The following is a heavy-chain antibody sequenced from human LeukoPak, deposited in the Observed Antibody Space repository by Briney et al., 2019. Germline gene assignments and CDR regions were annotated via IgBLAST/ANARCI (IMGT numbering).Heavy chain of an antibody. Sequence: GGSLRLSCAASGFTFSSYAMSWVRQAPGKGLEWVSAISGSGGSTYYADSVKGRFTISRDNSKNTLYLQMNSLRAEDTAVYYCATSRIAAAPYYYYGMDVWGQGPRSPSP. CDR3: ATSRIAAAPYYYYGMDV. V-gene: IGHV3-23*01. CDR1: GFTFSSYA. D-gene: IGHD6-13*01. CDR2: ISGSGGST. J-gene: IGHJ6*02.